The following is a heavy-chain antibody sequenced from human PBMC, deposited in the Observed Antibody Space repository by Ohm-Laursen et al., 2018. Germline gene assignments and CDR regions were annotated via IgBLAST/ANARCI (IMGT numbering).Heavy chain of an antibody. CDR3: TTDHDGDCSSSTCYGESRT. V-gene: IGHV3-15*01. CDR1: GFTFSKAW. D-gene: IGHD2-2*01. J-gene: IGHJ4*02. Sequence: GSLRLSCTASGFTFSKAWMSWVRQAPGKGLEWVGRIKSKTDGETADYAAPVKGRFTISRDDSKNTLYLQMNSLKTEDTAVYYFTTDHDGDCSSSTCYGESRTWGQGILVTVSS. CDR2: IKSKTDGETA.